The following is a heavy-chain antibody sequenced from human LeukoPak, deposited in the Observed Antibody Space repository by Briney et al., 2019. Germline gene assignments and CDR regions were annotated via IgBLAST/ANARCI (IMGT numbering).Heavy chain of an antibody. D-gene: IGHD3-22*01. J-gene: IGHJ4*02. CDR2: INPKSGGT. Sequence: ASVKVSCMASGYTFTGYYMHCVRQAPGQRLEWMGWINPKSGGTKYAQKFQGRVTMTRDTSTSTAYLEVTRLKSDDTAVYYCARDPPGSGFGRAYFDYWGQGSLVTVSS. CDR3: ARDPPGSGFGRAYFDY. V-gene: IGHV1-2*02. CDR1: GYTFTGYY.